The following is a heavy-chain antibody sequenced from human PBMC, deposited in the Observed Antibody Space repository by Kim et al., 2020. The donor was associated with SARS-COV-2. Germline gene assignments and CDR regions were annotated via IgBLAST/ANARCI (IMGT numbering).Heavy chain of an antibody. CDR3: TSRNY. J-gene: IGHJ4*02. CDR2: KTDGGTI. Sequence: KTDGGTIDYAAPVKGRFTISRDDSKSTLYLQMSSLKTEGTAVYYCTSRNYWGQGTLVTVSS. V-gene: IGHV3-15*01.